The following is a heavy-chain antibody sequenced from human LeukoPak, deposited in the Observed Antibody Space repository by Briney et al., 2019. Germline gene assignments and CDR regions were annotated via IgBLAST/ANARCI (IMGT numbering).Heavy chain of an antibody. J-gene: IGHJ4*02. CDR3: ARETHNRSGWSYYFDY. Sequence: SETLSLTCTVSGGSISRYYWSWIRQPPGKGLEWIGYISYTGSTTYNSSLKSRVTISLDTSQNQFSLKLTSVTAADTAVYYCARETHNRSGWSYYFDYWGQGTLVTVSS. V-gene: IGHV4-59*01. CDR2: ISYTGST. D-gene: IGHD6-19*01. CDR1: GGSISRYY.